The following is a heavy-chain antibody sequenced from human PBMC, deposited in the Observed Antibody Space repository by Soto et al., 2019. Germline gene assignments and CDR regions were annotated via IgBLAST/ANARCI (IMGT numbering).Heavy chain of an antibody. CDR3: VAVDYGDY. D-gene: IGHD6-19*01. J-gene: IGHJ4*02. Sequence: QVQLVQSGAEEKKPGASVKVSCKASGYTFTTDAMHWVRQAPGQRLEWMGWVGGDNGYTRYSQKFQGRVTMTRDTSASTAYMELSSLGSEDTAVYYSVAVDYGDYWGQGTLVSVSS. CDR2: VGGDNGYT. V-gene: IGHV1-3*05. CDR1: GYTFTTDA.